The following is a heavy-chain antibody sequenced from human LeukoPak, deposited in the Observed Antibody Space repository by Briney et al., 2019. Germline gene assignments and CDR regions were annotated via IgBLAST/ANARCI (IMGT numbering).Heavy chain of an antibody. Sequence: SETLSLTCTVSGGSINSADYYWGWIRQPPGKGLEWIGSIYYSGSAYYSSSLKSRVTILVDTSKNQFSLKLSSVTAADTAVYYCARDWVGGTGHDAFDIWGQGTMATVSS. CDR3: ARDWVGGTGHDAFDI. V-gene: IGHV4-39*07. J-gene: IGHJ3*02. CDR1: GGSINSADYY. D-gene: IGHD1-26*01. CDR2: IYYSGSA.